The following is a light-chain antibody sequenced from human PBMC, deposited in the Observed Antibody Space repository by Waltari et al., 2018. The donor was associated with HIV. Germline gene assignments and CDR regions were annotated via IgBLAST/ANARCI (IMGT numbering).Light chain of an antibody. CDR3: QQYDNRPPYT. J-gene: IGKJ2*01. V-gene: IGKV1-33*01. Sequence: DIQMTQSPSSLSASVGDRVTITCQASQDINNYLNWYQQKPGKAPKHLIYDAYNLTTGVPSRFSGSGSGTDFTCTISSLQPEDIATYYCQQYDNRPPYTFGQGTKLEIK. CDR2: DAY. CDR1: QDINNY.